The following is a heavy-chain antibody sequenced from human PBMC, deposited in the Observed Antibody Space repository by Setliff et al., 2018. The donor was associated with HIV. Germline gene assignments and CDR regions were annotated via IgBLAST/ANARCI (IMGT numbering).Heavy chain of an antibody. V-gene: IGHV4-38-2*01. CDR1: GYSISSGYY. CDR2: IYHSGST. J-gene: IGHJ3*02. CDR3: ARQGIVYYDSPGDAFDI. D-gene: IGHD3-22*01. Sequence: SETLSLTCVVSGYSISSGYYWGWIRQPPRKGLEWIGSIYHSGSTYYNPSLKSRVTISVDTSKNQFSLKLSSVTAADTAVYYCARQGIVYYDSPGDAFDIWGQGTMVTVSS.